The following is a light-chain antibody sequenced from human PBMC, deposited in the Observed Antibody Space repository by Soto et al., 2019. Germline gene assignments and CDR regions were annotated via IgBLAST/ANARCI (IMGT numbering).Light chain of an antibody. CDR1: ISDVGGYNY. Sequence: QSVLTQPPSAYGSPGQSVTISCTGTISDVGGYNYVAWYRQHPGKAPKLMIYEVNERPSGVPDRFSGSKSGSTSSLTVSGLQAEDEADYYCSSYAGSSTYVFGTGTKVTVL. CDR3: SSYAGSSTYV. CDR2: EVN. V-gene: IGLV2-8*01. J-gene: IGLJ1*01.